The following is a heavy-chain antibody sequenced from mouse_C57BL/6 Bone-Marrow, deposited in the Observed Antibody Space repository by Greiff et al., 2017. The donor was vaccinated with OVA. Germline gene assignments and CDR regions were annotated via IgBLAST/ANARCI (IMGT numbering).Heavy chain of an antibody. CDR2: IDPNSGGT. D-gene: IGHD3-2*02. V-gene: IGHV1-72*01. CDR1: GYTFTSYW. Sequence: QVQLKQPGAELVKPGASVKLSCKASGYTFTSYWMHWVKQRPGRGLEWIGRIDPNSGGTKYNEKFKSKATLTVDKPSSTAYMQLSSLTSEDSAVYYCARSGTAQAYYFDYWGQGTTLTVSS. J-gene: IGHJ2*01. CDR3: ARSGTAQAYYFDY.